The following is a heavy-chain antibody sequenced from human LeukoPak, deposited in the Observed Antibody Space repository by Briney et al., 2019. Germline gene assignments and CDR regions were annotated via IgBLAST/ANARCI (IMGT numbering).Heavy chain of an antibody. D-gene: IGHD2-15*01. CDR1: GFTFSSYS. CDR2: ISSSSSYI. Sequence: GGSLRLSCAASGFTFSSYSMNWVRQAPGKGLEWVSSISSSSSYIYYADSVKGRFTISRDNAKNSLYLQMNSLRAEDTAVYYCARDRIYNRDYYYGMGVWGQGTTVTVSS. J-gene: IGHJ6*02. V-gene: IGHV3-21*01. CDR3: ARDRIYNRDYYYGMGV.